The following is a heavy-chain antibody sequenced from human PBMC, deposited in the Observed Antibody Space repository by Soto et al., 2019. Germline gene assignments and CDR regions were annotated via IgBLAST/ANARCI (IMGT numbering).Heavy chain of an antibody. J-gene: IGHJ4*02. CDR2: IYYSGST. CDR3: ARHGAIYSNSWYDFDY. D-gene: IGHD5-18*01. CDR1: GQYIKSNFW. Sequence: SETLSLTCLVSGQYIKSNFWWAWVRQSPGKGLEWIGYIYYSGSTNYNPSLKSRVTISVDTSKNQFSLKLTSVTAADTAVYYCARHGAIYSNSWYDFDYWGQGTLVTVSS. V-gene: IGHV4-59*08.